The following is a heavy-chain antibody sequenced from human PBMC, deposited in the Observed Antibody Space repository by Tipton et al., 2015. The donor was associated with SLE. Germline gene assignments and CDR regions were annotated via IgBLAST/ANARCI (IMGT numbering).Heavy chain of an antibody. CDR1: GGSISSHC. Sequence: TLSLTCTVSGGSISSHCWSWIRQPAGKGLEWIGRVYTSGGANYKPSLKSRGTMSVDTSKNQFSLKLSSVTAADTAVYYCARDDPTGDAFDIWGHGTMVTVSS. CDR2: VYTSGGA. J-gene: IGHJ3*02. V-gene: IGHV4-4*07. CDR3: ARDDPTGDAFDI. D-gene: IGHD4-17*01.